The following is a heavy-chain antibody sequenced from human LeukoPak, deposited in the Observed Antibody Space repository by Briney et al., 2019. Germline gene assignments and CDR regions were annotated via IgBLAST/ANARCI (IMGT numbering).Heavy chain of an antibody. D-gene: IGHD1/OR15-1a*01. V-gene: IGHV3-23*01. CDR2: IIVSGDAT. CDR1: GVTFKSRA. CDR3: ARDGDRAVTGTLDN. Sequence: PGGSLRLSCRASGVTFKSRAMSWVRQVPREGVGCVSDIIVSGDATQYAHSVKGRFTTSRDNSKNTVNLQMTNLGVEDTAVYFCARDGDRAVTGTLDNWGRGTLVTVSS. J-gene: IGHJ4*02.